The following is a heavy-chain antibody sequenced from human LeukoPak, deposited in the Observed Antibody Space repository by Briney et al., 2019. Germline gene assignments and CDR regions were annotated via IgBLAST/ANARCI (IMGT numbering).Heavy chain of an antibody. CDR1: GYSISSGYY. V-gene: IGHV4-38-2*02. CDR3: ARDGDSYGYYYMDV. D-gene: IGHD5-18*01. Sequence: SETLSLTCTVSGYSISSGYYWGWIRQPPGKGLDWIGSIYNSGSTYYNPSLKSRVTISVDTSKNQFSLKLSSVTAADTAVYYCARDGDSYGYYYMDVWGKGTTVTVSS. J-gene: IGHJ6*03. CDR2: IYNSGST.